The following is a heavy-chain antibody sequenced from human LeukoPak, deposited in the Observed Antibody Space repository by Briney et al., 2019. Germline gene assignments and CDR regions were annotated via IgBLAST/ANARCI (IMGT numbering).Heavy chain of an antibody. D-gene: IGHD6-19*01. CDR1: GFTFSSYA. CDR2: ISYDGSNK. Sequence: GGPLRLSCAASGFTFSSYAMSWVRQAPGKGLEWVAVISYDGSNKYYADSVKGRFTISRDNSKNTLYLQMNSLRAEDTAVYYCAREGSSGWFFDYWGQGTLVTVSS. CDR3: AREGSSGWFFDY. V-gene: IGHV3-30*19. J-gene: IGHJ4*02.